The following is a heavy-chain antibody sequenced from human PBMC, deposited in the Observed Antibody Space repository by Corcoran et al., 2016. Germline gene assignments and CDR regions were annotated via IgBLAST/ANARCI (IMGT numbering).Heavy chain of an antibody. CDR1: GGSISRAESP. CDR2: ISYSANT. CDR3: VRVRTGTSSYDY. J-gene: IGHJ4*02. D-gene: IGHD2-2*01. Sequence: QLKVSGPGLVKPSQPLSLTCTVSGGSISRAESPWGLVRQDPGQGLEWIRYISYSANTAYNPSLRSRLTLSLDRSANQFYLRLNSVTAADSAVYYCVRVRTGTSSYDYLGQGTLVTVSS. V-gene: IGHV4-31*03.